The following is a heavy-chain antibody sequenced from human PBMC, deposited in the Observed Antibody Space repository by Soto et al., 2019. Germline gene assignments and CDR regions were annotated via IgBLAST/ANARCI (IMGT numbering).Heavy chain of an antibody. V-gene: IGHV4-59*01. CDR3: ARGGVVVVSYALDA. D-gene: IGHD2-21*01. CDR2: VYNSGST. Sequence: QVQLQESGPGLVKPSETLTLTCSVSGGFISNYYWTWIRQSPGKGLEWIGYVYNSGSTKYNPSPKSRVSISIDTSKNQFSLKLSSVTAADTAVYYCARGGVVVVSYALDAWGQGTTVTVSS. CDR1: GGFISNYY. J-gene: IGHJ6*02.